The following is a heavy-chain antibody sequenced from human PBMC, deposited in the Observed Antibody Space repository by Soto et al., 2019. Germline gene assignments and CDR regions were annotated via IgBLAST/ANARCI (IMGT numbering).Heavy chain of an antibody. CDR1: GGSISSNSYS. V-gene: IGHV4-39*01. D-gene: IGHD2-21*01. J-gene: IGHJ6*02. CDR3: ARHIRGNSCMDV. CDR2: IYYSGSA. Sequence: SETQSLNFTVYGGSISSNSYSRFWIRQPPGRGLEWIGSIYYSGSAYYNPSLKSRVTMSVDTSKNQLSLKLSSVTAADTAVYYCARHIRGNSCMDVWGQGTTVT.